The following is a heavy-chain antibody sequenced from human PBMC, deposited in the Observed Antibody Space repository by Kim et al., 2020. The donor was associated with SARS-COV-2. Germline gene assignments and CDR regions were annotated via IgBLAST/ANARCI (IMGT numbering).Heavy chain of an antibody. CDR2: IYYSGST. V-gene: IGHV4-39*07. D-gene: IGHD2-15*01. CDR3: ASGGPDAFDI. J-gene: IGHJ3*02. Sequence: SETLSLTCTVSGGSISSSSYYWGWIRQPPGKGLEWIGSIYYSGSTYYNPSLKSRVTISVDTSKNQFSLKLSSVTAADTAVYYCASGGPDAFDIWGQGTMVTVSS. CDR1: GGSISSSSYY.